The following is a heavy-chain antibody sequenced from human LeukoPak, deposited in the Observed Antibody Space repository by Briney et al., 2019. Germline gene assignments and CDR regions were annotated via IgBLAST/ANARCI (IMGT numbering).Heavy chain of an antibody. CDR2: IYYSGST. J-gene: IGHJ4*02. V-gene: IGHV4-59*01. CDR1: GGSISSYY. Sequence: SETLSLTCTVSGGSISSYYWSWIRQPPGKGLEWIGYIYYSGSTNYNPSLKSRVTISVDTSKNQFSLKLSSVTAADTAVYYCARGKERFYYGSGSSWSFDYWGQGTLVTVSS. CDR3: ARGKERFYYGSGSSWSFDY. D-gene: IGHD3-10*01.